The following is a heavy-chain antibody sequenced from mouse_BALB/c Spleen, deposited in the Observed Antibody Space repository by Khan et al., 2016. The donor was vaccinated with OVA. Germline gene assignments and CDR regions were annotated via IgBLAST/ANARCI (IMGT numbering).Heavy chain of an antibody. V-gene: IGHV3-6*02. CDR2: IRFDGSN. Sequence: EVKLREAGPGLVKPPQSLSLTCSVTGYSITSGYFWNWIRQFPGNELEWMGYIRFDGSNNYNPSLSNRISITRDTSKNQFFLKLNSVTPEDTSTYYCARGGSSGPAWFTYWGHGTLVTVSA. J-gene: IGHJ3*01. D-gene: IGHD3-1*01. CDR1: GYSITSGYF. CDR3: ARGGSSGPAWFTY.